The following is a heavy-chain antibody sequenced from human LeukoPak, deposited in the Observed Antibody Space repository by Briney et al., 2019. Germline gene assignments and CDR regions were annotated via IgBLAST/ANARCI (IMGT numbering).Heavy chain of an antibody. CDR2: IKEDGSEK. Sequence: PGGSLRLSCTVSGFTLSGYWMSWVRQTPGKGLEWVANIKEDGSEKYYVNYVKGRFIISRDNAKNSLYVQMNSLRAEDTAVYYCARLPLTATRHFDFWGQGTQVTVSS. J-gene: IGHJ4*02. CDR1: GFTLSGYW. CDR3: ARLPLTATRHFDF. D-gene: IGHD5-18*01. V-gene: IGHV3-7*05.